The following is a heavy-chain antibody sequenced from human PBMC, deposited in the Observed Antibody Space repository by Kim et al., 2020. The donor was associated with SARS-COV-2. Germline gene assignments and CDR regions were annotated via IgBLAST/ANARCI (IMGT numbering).Heavy chain of an antibody. D-gene: IGHD2-15*01. CDR3: ATCRKRAFDS. CDR1: GFTVSSKD. CDR2: IYSGGST. J-gene: IGHJ4*02. V-gene: IGHV3-53*01. Sequence: GGSLRLSCAASGFTVSSKDMSWVRQAPGKGLEWVSVIYSGGSTKNADASKGRFTIPRDNSKNTLSLQVSSRRPEDKAAYYCATCRKRAFDSWGQGTPVTV.